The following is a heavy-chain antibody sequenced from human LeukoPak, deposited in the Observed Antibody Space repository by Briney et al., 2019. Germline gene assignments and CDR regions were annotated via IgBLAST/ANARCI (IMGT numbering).Heavy chain of an antibody. J-gene: IGHJ4*02. CDR3: ARDSGWNDYYFDY. V-gene: IGHV3-66*01. CDR2: IYSGGST. Sequence: PPGGSLRLSRAASGFTVSSNYMSWVRQAPGKGLEWVSVIYSGGSTYYADSVKGRFTISRDNSKNTLYLQMNSLRAVDTAVYYCARDSGWNDYYFDYWGQGTLVTVSS. D-gene: IGHD1-1*01. CDR1: GFTVSSNY.